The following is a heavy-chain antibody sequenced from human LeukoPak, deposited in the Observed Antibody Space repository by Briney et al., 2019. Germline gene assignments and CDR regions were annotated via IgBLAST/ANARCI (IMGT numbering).Heavy chain of an antibody. CDR2: IIPIFGTA. Sequence: GASVKVSCKASGGTFSSYAISWVRQAPGQGLEWMGGIIPIFGTANYAQKFQGRVTITADESTSTAYMELSSLRSEDTAVYYCARASTVTTLETYYYMDVWGKGTTVTISS. CDR1: GGTFSSYA. J-gene: IGHJ6*03. V-gene: IGHV1-69*13. D-gene: IGHD4-17*01. CDR3: ARASTVTTLETYYYMDV.